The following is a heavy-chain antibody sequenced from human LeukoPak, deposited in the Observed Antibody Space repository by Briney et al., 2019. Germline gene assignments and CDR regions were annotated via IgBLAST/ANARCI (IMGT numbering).Heavy chain of an antibody. CDR3: ATWMTLVPAAIRHAFDI. CDR1: GFTFSSYW. D-gene: IGHD2-2*01. Sequence: GGSLRLSCAASGFTFSSYWMSWVRQAPGKGLEWMGGFDPEDGETIYAQKFQGRVTMTEDTSTDTAYMELSSLRSEDTAVYYCATWMTLVPAAIRHAFDIWGQGTMVTVSS. V-gene: IGHV1-24*01. J-gene: IGHJ3*02. CDR2: FDPEDGET.